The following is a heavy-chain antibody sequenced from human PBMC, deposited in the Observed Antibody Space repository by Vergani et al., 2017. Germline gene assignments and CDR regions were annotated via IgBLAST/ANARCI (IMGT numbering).Heavy chain of an antibody. Sequence: EVQLLESGGGLVQPGGSLRLSCAASGFTFSSYATSWVRQAPGKGLEWVSAISGSGGSTYYADYVKGRFTISRDNSKNTLYLQMNSLRAEDTAVYYCAKALRYQKYYFDYWGQGTLVTVSS. J-gene: IGHJ4*02. D-gene: IGHD2-2*01. CDR1: GFTFSSYA. CDR2: ISGSGGST. CDR3: AKALRYQKYYFDY. V-gene: IGHV3-23*01.